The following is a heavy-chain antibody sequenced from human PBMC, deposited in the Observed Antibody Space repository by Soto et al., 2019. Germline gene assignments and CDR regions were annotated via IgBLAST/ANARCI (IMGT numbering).Heavy chain of an antibody. V-gene: IGHV3-23*01. J-gene: IGHJ5*02. Sequence: PVGSLRLSCAASGFPFSSYVMIWIRQNPGKGLEWVSGISGGGSNTFYADSVKGRFTISRYNSKNTLYLQMNSRRAEDTAVYYCAKDPTWGSSSWYWFDPWGQGTLVTVSS. CDR3: AKDPTWGSSSWYWFDP. CDR1: GFPFSSYV. D-gene: IGHD6-13*01. CDR2: ISGGGSNT.